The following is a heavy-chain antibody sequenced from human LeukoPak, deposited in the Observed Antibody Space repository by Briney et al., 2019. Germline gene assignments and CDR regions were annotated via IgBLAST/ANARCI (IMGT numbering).Heavy chain of an antibody. J-gene: IGHJ5*02. D-gene: IGHD2-15*01. CDR2: ISGSGGST. CDR3: AKDTDALLVVAATPAS. CDR1: GFTFSSYA. Sequence: GGSLRLSCAASGFTFSSYAMSWVRQAPGKGLEWVSAISGSGGSTYYADSVKGRFTISRDNSKNTLSLQMNSLRAEETAVYYCAKDTDALLVVAATPASWGQGTLVTASS. V-gene: IGHV3-23*01.